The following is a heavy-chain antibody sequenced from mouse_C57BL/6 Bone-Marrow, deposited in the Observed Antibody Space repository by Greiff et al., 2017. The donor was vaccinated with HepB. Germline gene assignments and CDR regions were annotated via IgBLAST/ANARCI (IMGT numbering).Heavy chain of an antibody. D-gene: IGHD2-12*01. V-gene: IGHV1-58*01. Sequence: EVQLPESGAELVRPGSSVKMSCKTSGYTFTSYGINWVKQRPGLGLEWIGYIYIGNGYTEYNEKFKGKATLTSDTSSSTAYMQLSSLTSEDSASYCCARWLLYPNYAMDYWGQGTTGTVSS. J-gene: IGHJ4*01. CDR3: ARWLLYPNYAMDY. CDR2: IYIGNGYT. CDR1: GYTFTSYG.